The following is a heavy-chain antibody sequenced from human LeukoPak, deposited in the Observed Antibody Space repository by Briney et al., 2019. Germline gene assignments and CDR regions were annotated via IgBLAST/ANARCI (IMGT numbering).Heavy chain of an antibody. V-gene: IGHV4-30-4*01. CDR1: GGSISSGDYY. D-gene: IGHD5-12*01. J-gene: IGHJ4*02. CDR2: VYYSGST. Sequence: PSETLSLTCTVSGGSISSGDYYWSWIRQPPGKGLEWIGYVYYSGSTYYNPSLKSRVTISVDTSKNQFSLKLNSVTAADTAVYYCARSHIVATIGMVNGVFFDYWGQGTLVTVSS. CDR3: ARSHIVATIGMVNGVFFDY.